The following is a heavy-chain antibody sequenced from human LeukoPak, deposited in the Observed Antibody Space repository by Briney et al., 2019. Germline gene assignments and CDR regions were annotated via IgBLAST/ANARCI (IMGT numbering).Heavy chain of an antibody. CDR2: IIPIFGTA. Sequence: SVKLSCKASGATFSSCAISWVRQAPGPGLEWMGGIIPIFGTANYAQKFQGRVTITTDESTSTDYIELSSRITEDPAVDYCAGTPYCSGGSGSRVGYSAFDVWGKGTTVTVSS. CDR1: GATFSSCA. D-gene: IGHD2-15*01. J-gene: IGHJ3*01. CDR3: AGTPYCSGGSGSRVGYSAFDV. V-gene: IGHV1-69*05.